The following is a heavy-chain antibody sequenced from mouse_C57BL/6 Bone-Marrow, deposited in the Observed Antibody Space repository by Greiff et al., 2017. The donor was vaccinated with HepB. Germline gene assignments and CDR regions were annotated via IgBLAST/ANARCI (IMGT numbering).Heavy chain of an antibody. V-gene: IGHV1-63*01. J-gene: IGHJ2*01. Sequence: QVHVKQSGAELVRPGTSVKMSCKASGYTFTNYWIGWAKQRPGHGLEWIGDIYPGGGYTNYNEKFKGKATLTADKSSSTAYMQFSSLTSEDSAIYYCAREAGYYFDYWGQGTTLTVSS. CDR1: GYTFTNYW. CDR2: IYPGGGYT. CDR3: AREAGYYFDY.